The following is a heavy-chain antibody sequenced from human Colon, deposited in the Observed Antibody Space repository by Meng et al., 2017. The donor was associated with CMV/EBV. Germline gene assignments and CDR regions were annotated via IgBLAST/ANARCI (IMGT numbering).Heavy chain of an antibody. CDR1: GFTFNSYA. CDR2: ISGSGGDT. V-gene: IGHV3-23*01. CDR3: AKESGQYQMLSYYGLDV. Sequence: GGSLKISCAASGFTFNSYAMTWVRQAPGKGLEWVSVISGSGGDTNYADSVKGRFTISRDTSKNTLYLQMSSLRAEDTAIYYCAKESGQYQMLSYYGLDVWGQGTTVTVSS. D-gene: IGHD2-2*01. J-gene: IGHJ6*02.